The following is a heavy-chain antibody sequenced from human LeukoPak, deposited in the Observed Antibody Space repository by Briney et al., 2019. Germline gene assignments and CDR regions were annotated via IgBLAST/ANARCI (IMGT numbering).Heavy chain of an antibody. V-gene: IGHV3-23*01. CDR1: GFTFSSYA. CDR2: ISGSGART. Sequence: GGSLRLSCAASGFTFSSYAMNWVRQAPGKGLEWVSGISGSGARTYYADSVKGRFTISRDNSKNTLYLQMNSLRAEDTALYYCAKDGRRDLGSGYDSPWFWGQGTLVTVSS. D-gene: IGHD5-12*01. J-gene: IGHJ4*02. CDR3: AKDGRRDLGSGYDSPWF.